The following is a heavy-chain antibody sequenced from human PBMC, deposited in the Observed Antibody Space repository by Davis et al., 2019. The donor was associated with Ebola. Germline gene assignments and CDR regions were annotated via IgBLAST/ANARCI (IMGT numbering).Heavy chain of an antibody. D-gene: IGHD3-16*01. Sequence: GESLKISCAASGFTFSDYYMSWIRQAPGKGLEWVSYISASGTTIKYVESLKGRFTISRDNAKDSLYLQMNSLRVEDTAVYYCAKGGYYMDVWGKGTTVTVSS. V-gene: IGHV3-11*01. CDR2: ISASGTTI. CDR3: AKGGYYMDV. CDR1: GFTFSDYY. J-gene: IGHJ6*03.